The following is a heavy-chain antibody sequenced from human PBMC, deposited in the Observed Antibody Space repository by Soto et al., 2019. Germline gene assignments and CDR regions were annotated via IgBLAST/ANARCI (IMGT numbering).Heavy chain of an antibody. Sequence: GGSLRLSCAASGFTFGLYWMHWVRQAPGKGLEWVSRINTDGSGTNYADSVKGRFTISRDNAKNTLYLQMNSLRAEDTAVYYCTRDRYYFDSSGDVNSVPEYFQLWARGTLVTVSS. J-gene: IGHJ1*01. CDR2: INTDGSGT. D-gene: IGHD3-22*01. CDR1: GFTFGLYW. V-gene: IGHV3-74*01. CDR3: TRDRYYFDSSGDVNSVPEYFQL.